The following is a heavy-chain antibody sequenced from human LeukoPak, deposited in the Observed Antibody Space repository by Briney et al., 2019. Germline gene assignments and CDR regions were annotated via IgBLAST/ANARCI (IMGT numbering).Heavy chain of an antibody. D-gene: IGHD1-26*01. J-gene: IGHJ5*01. CDR1: GFTFTNCA. V-gene: IGHV3-23*01. CDR3: AKDQSRVGASDPFDS. Sequence: PGGSLRLSCAASGFTFTNCAMTWVRQAPGKGLEWVSSISGSGASTYYSDYVKGRFTISRDNSKNTVYLQMNSLSVEDTAVYYCAKDQSRVGASDPFDSWGQGTLVTVSS. CDR2: ISGSGAST.